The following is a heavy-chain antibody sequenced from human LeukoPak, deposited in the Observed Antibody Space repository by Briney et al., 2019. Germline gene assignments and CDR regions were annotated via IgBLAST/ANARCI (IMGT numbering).Heavy chain of an antibody. Sequence: ASVKVSCTPSVYTFTTYYIHWVRQAPGQGREGMGIINPVGGSTTYAHRFQGRLTMTRDTSTSTVYMELSSLRSEDTAVYYCARVNDFWSGYFDCWGQGTLVTVSS. J-gene: IGHJ4*02. D-gene: IGHD3-3*01. V-gene: IGHV1-46*01. CDR3: ARVNDFWSGYFDC. CDR2: INPVGGST. CDR1: VYTFTTYY.